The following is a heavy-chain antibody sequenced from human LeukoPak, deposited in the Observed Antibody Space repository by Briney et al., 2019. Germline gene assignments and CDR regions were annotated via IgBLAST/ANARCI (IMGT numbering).Heavy chain of an antibody. V-gene: IGHV3-74*01. D-gene: IGHD3-9*01. CDR3: ATGKVLRYFDWLLYDY. CDR2: INSDGSST. J-gene: IGHJ4*02. CDR1: GFTFSSYW. Sequence: GGSLRLSCAASGFTFSSYWMHWVRQAPGKGLVWVSRINSDGSSTSYADSVKGRFTISRDNAKNTLYLQMNSLRGEDTAVYYCATGKVLRYFDWLLYDYWGQGTLVTVSS.